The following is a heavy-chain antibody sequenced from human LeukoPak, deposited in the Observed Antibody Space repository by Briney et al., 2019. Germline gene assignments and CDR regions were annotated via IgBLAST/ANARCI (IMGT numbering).Heavy chain of an antibody. CDR2: ISSSGGTV. CDR3: ARVFDNSGYHYASMAY. J-gene: IGHJ4*02. D-gene: IGHD3-22*01. V-gene: IGHV3-48*03. Sequence: QAGGSLRLSCAASGFTFSNYEMNWVRQAPGKGLEWVSYISSSGGTVYYADSVKGRFTMSRDNAKKSLFLQLNSLRTEDTAIYYCARVFDNSGYHYASMAYWGQGTLVTVSS. CDR1: GFTFSNYE.